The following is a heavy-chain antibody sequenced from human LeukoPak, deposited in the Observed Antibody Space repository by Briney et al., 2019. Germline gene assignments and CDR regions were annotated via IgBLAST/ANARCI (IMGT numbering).Heavy chain of an antibody. CDR1: GLTFSNYW. Sequence: GGSLRLSCVVSGLTFSNYWMIWVRQAPGKGLESVAIVNEDGSAKYYLDSVKGRFTISRDNARNSLYLEMNSLRAEDTAVYYCARDPHDYWGQGTLVTVSS. CDR2: VNEDGSAK. J-gene: IGHJ4*02. V-gene: IGHV3-7*01. CDR3: ARDPHDY.